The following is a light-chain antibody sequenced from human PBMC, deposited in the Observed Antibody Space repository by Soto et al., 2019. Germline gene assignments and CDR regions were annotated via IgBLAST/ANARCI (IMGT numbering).Light chain of an antibody. V-gene: IGKV3-20*01. Sequence: EIVLTQSPGTLSLSPGEGATLSCRASQSVSGSYLAWYQQKPGQAPRLLIYGASSRAAGIPDRFSGSGSGTDFTLTISRLEPEDFEVYYCQQYGSTYTFGQGTKLESK. CDR1: QSVSGSY. J-gene: IGKJ2*01. CDR3: QQYGSTYT. CDR2: GAS.